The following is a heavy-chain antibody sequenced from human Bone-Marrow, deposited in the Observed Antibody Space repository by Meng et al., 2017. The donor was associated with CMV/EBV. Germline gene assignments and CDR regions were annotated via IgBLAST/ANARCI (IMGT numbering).Heavy chain of an antibody. Sequence: VYGGSFSGYYRSWIRQPPGKGLEWSGEINHSGSTNYNPSLKSRVTISVDTSKNQFSLKLSSVTAADTAVYYCARGNRIAYYYGMDVWGQGTTVTVSS. CDR3: ARGNRIAYYYGMDV. D-gene: IGHD2-15*01. CDR1: GGSFSGYY. V-gene: IGHV4-34*01. CDR2: INHSGST. J-gene: IGHJ6*02.